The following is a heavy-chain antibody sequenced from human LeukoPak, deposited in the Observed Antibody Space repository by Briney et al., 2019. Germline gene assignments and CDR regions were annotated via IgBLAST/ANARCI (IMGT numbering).Heavy chain of an antibody. CDR2: IIPIFGTT. CDR1: GGTFSSYA. J-gene: IGHJ6*02. V-gene: IGHV1-69*13. Sequence: GASVKVPCKASGGTFSSYAISWVRQAPGQGLEWMGGIIPIFGTTSYAQKFQGRVTITADESTSTAYMELSSLRSEDTAVYYCARVPFTAADDRSYYYYGMDVWGQGTTVTVSS. D-gene: IGHD6-13*01. CDR3: ARVPFTAADDRSYYYYGMDV.